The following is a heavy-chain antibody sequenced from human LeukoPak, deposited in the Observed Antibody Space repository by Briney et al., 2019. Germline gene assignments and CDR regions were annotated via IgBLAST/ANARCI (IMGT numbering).Heavy chain of an antibody. CDR2: ISSNGGST. V-gene: IGHV3-64*01. J-gene: IGHJ6*02. CDR3: ATSLETTSSDDYYYGMDV. Sequence: QSGGSLRLSCAASGFTFSSYAMHWVRQAPGKGLEYVSAISSNGGSTYYANSVKGRFTISRDNSKNTLYLQMGSLRAEDMAVYYCATSLETTSSDDYYYGMDVWGQGTTVTVSS. CDR1: GFTFSSYA. D-gene: IGHD1-7*01.